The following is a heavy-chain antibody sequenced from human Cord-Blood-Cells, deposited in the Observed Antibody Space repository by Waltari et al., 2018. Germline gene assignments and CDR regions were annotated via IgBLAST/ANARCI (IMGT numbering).Heavy chain of an antibody. CDR3: ARDGPKYCTNGVCYAFDI. D-gene: IGHD2-8*01. V-gene: IGHV4-59*01. CDR1: GGSISSYY. CDR2: IYYSGST. Sequence: QVQLQESGPGLVKPSETLSLTCTVSGGSISSYYWSWIRQPPGKGLEWIGYIYYSGSTNYNPSLKRRVTISVDTSKNQFSLKLSSVTAADTAVYYCARDGPKYCTNGVCYAFDIWGQGTMVTVSS. J-gene: IGHJ3*02.